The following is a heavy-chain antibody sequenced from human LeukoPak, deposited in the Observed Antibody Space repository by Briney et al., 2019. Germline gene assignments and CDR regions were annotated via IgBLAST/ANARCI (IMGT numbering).Heavy chain of an antibody. CDR3: ARETTVIKKIDY. V-gene: IGHV3-23*01. J-gene: IGHJ4*02. D-gene: IGHD4-17*01. CDR1: GFTFSSYE. Sequence: GGSLRLSCAASGFTFSSYEMNWVRQAPGKGLEWVSAISGSGGSTYYADSVKGRFTISRDNAKNSLYLQMNSLRDEDTAIYYCARETTVIKKIDYWGQGTLVTVSS. CDR2: ISGSGGST.